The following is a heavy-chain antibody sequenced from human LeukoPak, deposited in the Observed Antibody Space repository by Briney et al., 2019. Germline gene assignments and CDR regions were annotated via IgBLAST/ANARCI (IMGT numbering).Heavy chain of an antibody. CDR3: ARVFAPEMRYFDY. J-gene: IGHJ4*02. D-gene: IGHD5-24*01. V-gene: IGHV3-21*04. Sequence: PGGSLRLSCAASGFTFSSYSMNWVRQAPGKGLEWVSSISSSSSYIYYADSVKGRFTISRDNAKNSLYLQMNSLRAEDTAVYYCARVFAPEMRYFDYWGQGTLVTVSS. CDR1: GFTFSSYS. CDR2: ISSSSSYI.